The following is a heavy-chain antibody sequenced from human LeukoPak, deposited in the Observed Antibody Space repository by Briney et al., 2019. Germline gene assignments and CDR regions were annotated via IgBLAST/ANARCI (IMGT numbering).Heavy chain of an antibody. D-gene: IGHD3-22*01. CDR3: ARRCDTSSYYTYYFDY. CDR1: GYTFTAYY. V-gene: IGHV1-2*02. CDR2: INPNSGGT. J-gene: IGHJ4*02. Sequence: ASEKVSCKASGYTFTAYYIHWVRQAPGQGLEWMGWINPNSGGTNYAQKFQGRVTMTRDTSISTAYMELSRLRSDDTAVYFCARRCDTSSYYTYYFDYWGQGTLVTVSS.